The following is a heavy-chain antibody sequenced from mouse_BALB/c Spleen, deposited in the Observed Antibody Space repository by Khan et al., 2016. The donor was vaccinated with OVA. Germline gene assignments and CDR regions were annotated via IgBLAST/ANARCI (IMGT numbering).Heavy chain of an antibody. CDR1: GYTFTSYW. J-gene: IGHJ3*01. Sequence: QVQLQQPGAELVRPGASVKLSCKASGYTFTSYWMNWVRQRPRQGLEWIGKINPSDSESHYNQMFKDQATLTVDKSSGTAYMQLRSLTSGDSEVFYGARMEKDGYDPSWFAYWGQGTLVTVAA. CDR3: ARMEKDGYDPSWFAY. V-gene: IGHV1-52*01. D-gene: IGHD2-2*01. CDR2: INPSDSES.